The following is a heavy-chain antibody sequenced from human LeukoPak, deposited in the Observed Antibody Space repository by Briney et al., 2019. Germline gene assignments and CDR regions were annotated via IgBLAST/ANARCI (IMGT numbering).Heavy chain of an antibody. J-gene: IGHJ4*02. D-gene: IGHD3-22*01. CDR3: ARGEFRDYYDSSGYYYFDY. CDR1: GGSFSGYY. Sequence: SETLSLTCAVYGGSFSGYYWSWIRQPPGKGLEWIGEINHSGSTNYNPSLKSRVTISVDTSKNQFSLKLSSVTAADTAVYYCARGEFRDYYDSSGYYYFDYWGQGTLVTVSS. CDR2: INHSGST. V-gene: IGHV4-34*01.